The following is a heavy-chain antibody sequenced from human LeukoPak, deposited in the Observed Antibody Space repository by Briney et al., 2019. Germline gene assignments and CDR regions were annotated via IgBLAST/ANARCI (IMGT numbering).Heavy chain of an antibody. J-gene: IGHJ4*02. D-gene: IGHD5-18*01. V-gene: IGHV4-59*01. CDR1: GGSMNNYY. Sequence: SETLSLTCTVSGGSMNNYYWSWVRQPPGKGLEWIGYIYYRETPTYNPSLKSRVTISIDTSKNQFSLKLSSVTAADTAVYYCARDRGGYSYLHWGQGTLVTVSS. CDR2: IYYRETP. CDR3: ARDRGGYSYLH.